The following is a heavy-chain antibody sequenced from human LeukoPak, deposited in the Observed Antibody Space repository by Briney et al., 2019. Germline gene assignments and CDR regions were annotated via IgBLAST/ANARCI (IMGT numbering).Heavy chain of an antibody. J-gene: IGHJ4*02. CDR1: GYTFTGYY. V-gene: IGHV1-2*02. Sequence: HGASVKVSCKASGYTFTGYYMHWVRQAPGQGLEWMGWINPNSGGTNYAQKFQGRVTITADKSTSTAYMELSSLRSEDTAVYYCARKYYYDSSGYFLDYWGQGTLVTVSS. CDR3: ARKYYYDSSGYFLDY. CDR2: INPNSGGT. D-gene: IGHD3-22*01.